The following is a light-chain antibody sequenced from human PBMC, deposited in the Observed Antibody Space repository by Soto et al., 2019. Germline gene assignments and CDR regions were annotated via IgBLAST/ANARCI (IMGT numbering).Light chain of an antibody. Sequence: DIQMTRSPSTLSASVGDRVTITCRASQSINIWLAWYQQKPGKAPKLLIYDASSLQSGVPSRFRGSTSGTEFTLTISSLQPDDFATYYCQQYNSYSRSFGGGTKVEIK. V-gene: IGKV1-5*01. CDR3: QQYNSYSRS. CDR2: DAS. J-gene: IGKJ4*01. CDR1: QSINIW.